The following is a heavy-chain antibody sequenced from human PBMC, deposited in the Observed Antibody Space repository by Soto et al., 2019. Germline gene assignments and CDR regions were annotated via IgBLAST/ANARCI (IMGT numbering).Heavy chain of an antibody. CDR2: INAGNGNT. J-gene: IGHJ4*02. Sequence: ASVKVSCKASGYTFTGYAMHWVRQAPGQRLEWMGWINAGNGNTKYSQKFQGRVTITRDTSASTAYMELSSLRSEDTAVYYCARTRITMVRGVIRAPFDYWGQGTLVTVSS. CDR1: GYTFTGYA. CDR3: ARTRITMVRGVIRAPFDY. V-gene: IGHV1-3*01. D-gene: IGHD3-10*01.